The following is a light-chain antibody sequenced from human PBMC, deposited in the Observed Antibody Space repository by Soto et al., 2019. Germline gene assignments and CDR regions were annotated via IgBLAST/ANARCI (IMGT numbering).Light chain of an antibody. V-gene: IGLV2-14*01. Sequence: QSVLTQPASVSGSPGQSITISCTGTSSDVGGYNYVSWYQQHPGKAPKLIIYDITNRPSGVSNRFSGSKSGNTASLTISGLQAEDEADYYCSSYTISSTGVFGGGTKVTVL. CDR1: SSDVGGYNY. J-gene: IGLJ3*02. CDR2: DIT. CDR3: SSYTISSTGV.